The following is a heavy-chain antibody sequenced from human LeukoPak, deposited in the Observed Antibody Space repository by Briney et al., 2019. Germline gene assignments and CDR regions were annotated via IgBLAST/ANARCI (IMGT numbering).Heavy chain of an antibody. V-gene: IGHV4-34*01. Sequence: SETLSLTCAVYGGSFSGYYWSWIRQPPGKGLEWIGEINHSGSTNYNPSLKSRVNISVDTSKNQFSLKLSSVTAADTAVYYCARRPRSSSRVNWFDPWGQGTLVTVSS. CDR3: ARRPRSSSRVNWFDP. CDR1: GGSFSGYY. J-gene: IGHJ5*02. D-gene: IGHD6-13*01. CDR2: INHSGST.